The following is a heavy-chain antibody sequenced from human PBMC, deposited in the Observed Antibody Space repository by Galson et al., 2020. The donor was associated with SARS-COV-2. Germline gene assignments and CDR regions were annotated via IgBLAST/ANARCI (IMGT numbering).Heavy chain of an antibody. CDR3: ARVWVDYDSRGYYYYFDN. D-gene: IGHD3-22*01. Sequence: GESLKISCAASGFTLSDFGMNWVRQAPGRGLEWVSYISSGGDIISYADSVGGRFTISRDDAKNSLYLEMTSLGAEDTAVYYCARVWVDYDSRGYYYYFDNWGQGTLVTVSS. J-gene: IGHJ4*02. V-gene: IGHV3-48*03. CDR1: GFTLSDFG. CDR2: ISSGGDII.